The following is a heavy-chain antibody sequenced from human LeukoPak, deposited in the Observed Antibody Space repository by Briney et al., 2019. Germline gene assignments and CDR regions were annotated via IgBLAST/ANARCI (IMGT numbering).Heavy chain of an antibody. Sequence: ASVKVSCKASGYTFTGYYMHWVRQAPGQGLEWMGWINPNSGGTNYAQKFQGRVTMTRDTSISTAYMELSRLRSDDTAVYYCARAEYSSSWYYWFDPWGQGTLVTVSS. CDR2: INPNSGGT. CDR1: GYTFTGYY. D-gene: IGHD6-13*01. V-gene: IGHV1-2*02. J-gene: IGHJ5*02. CDR3: ARAEYSSSWYYWFDP.